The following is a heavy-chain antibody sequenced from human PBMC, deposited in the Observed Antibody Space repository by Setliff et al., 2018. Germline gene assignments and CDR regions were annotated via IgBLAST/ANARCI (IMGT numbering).Heavy chain of an antibody. CDR2: MNIDNGKT. CDR3: ARGYCDGIGCPAPLYYFDS. J-gene: IGHJ4*02. CDR1: GYSFTLYA. D-gene: IGHD2-21*01. Sequence: ASVKVSCKASGYSFTLYAMHWMRQAPGQRLEWMGWMNIDNGKTEYSQEFQDRVTFTRDTFAETAYMELRSLTSDDMAVYSCARGYCDGIGCPAPLYYFDSWGQGTLVTVSS. V-gene: IGHV1-3*03.